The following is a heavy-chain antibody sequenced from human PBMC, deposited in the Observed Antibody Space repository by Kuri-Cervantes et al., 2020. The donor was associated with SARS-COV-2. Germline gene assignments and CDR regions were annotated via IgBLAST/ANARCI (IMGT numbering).Heavy chain of an antibody. V-gene: IGHV3-23*01. CDR3: AGRLYQLLSRGAFDI. J-gene: IGHJ3*02. Sequence: GKSLQISCAASGITFSSYAMSWVRQAPGKGLEWVSAISGSGGSTYYADSVKVRFTISRDNSKNTLYLQINSLRAEDTAVYYCAGRLYQLLSRGAFDIWGQGTMVTVSS. CDR2: ISGSGGST. CDR1: GITFSSYA. D-gene: IGHD2-2*01.